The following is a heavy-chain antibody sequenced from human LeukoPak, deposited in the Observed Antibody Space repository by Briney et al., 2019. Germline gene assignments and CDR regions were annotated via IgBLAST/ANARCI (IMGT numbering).Heavy chain of an antibody. Sequence: PGGSLRLSCAASGFTFSSYGMHWVRQAPGKGLEWVSVIYSGGSTYYAESVRGRFTISRDNSKNTLYLQMNSLRAEDTAVYYCARGEGGYDSNFDFWGQGTLVTVSS. CDR3: ARGEGGYDSNFDF. D-gene: IGHD5-12*01. CDR2: IYSGGST. J-gene: IGHJ4*02. CDR1: GFTFSSYG. V-gene: IGHV3-NL1*01.